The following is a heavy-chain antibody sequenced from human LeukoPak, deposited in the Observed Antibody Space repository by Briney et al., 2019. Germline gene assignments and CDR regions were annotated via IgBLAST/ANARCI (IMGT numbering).Heavy chain of an antibody. D-gene: IGHD2-2*01. J-gene: IGHJ5*02. CDR2: INHSGST. CDR1: GGSFSGYY. CDR3: ASVGHCSSTSCYESKKTYNWFDP. Sequence: PSETLSLTCAVYGGSFSGYYWSWIRQPPGKGLEWIGEINHSGSTNYNPSLKSRVTISVDTSKNQFSLKLSSVTAADTAVYYCASVGHCSSTSCYESKKTYNWFDPWGQGTLVTVSS. V-gene: IGHV4-34*01.